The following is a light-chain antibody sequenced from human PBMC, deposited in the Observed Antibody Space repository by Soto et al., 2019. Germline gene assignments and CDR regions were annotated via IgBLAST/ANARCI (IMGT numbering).Light chain of an antibody. CDR3: QQSYSTLIT. CDR2: AAS. Sequence: DIQMTQSPSSLSASVGYRVTITCRASQSISNYLNWYQQKPGKAPKLLIYAASSLQSGVPSRFSGSGSGTDFTLTISSLQPEDFATYYCQQSYSTLITFGQGTRLEI. J-gene: IGKJ5*01. CDR1: QSISNY. V-gene: IGKV1-39*01.